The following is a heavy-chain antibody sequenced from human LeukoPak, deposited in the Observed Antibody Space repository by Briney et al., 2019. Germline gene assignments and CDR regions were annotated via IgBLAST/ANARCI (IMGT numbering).Heavy chain of an antibody. Sequence: SETLFLTCTVSGGSVSSNIYYWNWIRQPPGKGLEWIGYIYYSGSTNYNPSLKSRVTISVDTSKNQFSLKLTSLTAADTAVYYCAREDSSGYLGYWGQGTLVTVSS. D-gene: IGHD3-22*01. V-gene: IGHV4-61*01. J-gene: IGHJ4*02. CDR1: GGSVSSNIYY. CDR3: AREDSSGYLGY. CDR2: IYYSGST.